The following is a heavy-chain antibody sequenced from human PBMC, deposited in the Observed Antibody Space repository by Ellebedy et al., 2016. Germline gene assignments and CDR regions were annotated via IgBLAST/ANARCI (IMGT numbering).Heavy chain of an antibody. CDR2: ISTYNGNT. D-gene: IGHD3-10*01. Sequence: ASVKVSCKASGYTFTSYGISWVRQAPGQGLEWMGWISTYNGNTNSAQKLQGRVTMTTDTSTSTAYMELRSLRSDDTAVYYCARDSWPINPRGFDYWGQGTLVTVSS. CDR3: ARDSWPINPRGFDY. V-gene: IGHV1-18*01. J-gene: IGHJ4*02. CDR1: GYTFTSYG.